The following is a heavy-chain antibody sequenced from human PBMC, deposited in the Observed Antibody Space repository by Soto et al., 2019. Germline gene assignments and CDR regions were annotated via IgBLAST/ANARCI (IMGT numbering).Heavy chain of an antibody. D-gene: IGHD6-13*01. CDR2: INAGNGNT. V-gene: IGHV1-3*05. Sequence: QVQLVQSGAEEKKPGASVKVSCKASGYTFTSHAMHWVRKAPGQRLEWMGWINAGNGNTKYSQKFQGRVTITTDTSASTAYMELSSLRSEDTAVYYCARDGIAAAGTSWFDPWGQGTLVTVSS. CDR3: ARDGIAAAGTSWFDP. J-gene: IGHJ5*02. CDR1: GYTFTSHA.